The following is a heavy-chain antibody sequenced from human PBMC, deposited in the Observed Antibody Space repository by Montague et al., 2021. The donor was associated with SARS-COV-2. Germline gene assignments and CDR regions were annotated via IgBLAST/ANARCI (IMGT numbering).Heavy chain of an antibody. CDR1: GDSTSSYY. J-gene: IGHJ4*02. CDR2: VHYTGST. V-gene: IGHV4-59*01. CDR3: ARAQNTCFIANCVNYFEV. D-gene: IGHD1-1*01. Sequence: SETLSLTCEVSGDSTSSYYWSWIRQSPGKGLEWIGYVHYTGSTEYNPSLKTRVTLSLDTPRNHFSLKLRSVTAADTAVYYCARAQNTCFIANCVNYFEVWGLGALVTASS.